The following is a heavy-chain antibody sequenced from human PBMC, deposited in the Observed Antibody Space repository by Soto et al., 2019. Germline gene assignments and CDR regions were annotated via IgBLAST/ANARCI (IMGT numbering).Heavy chain of an antibody. V-gene: IGHV1-18*01. CDR2: ISAYNGNT. J-gene: IGHJ4*02. CDR3: ARENYYDSSGKSRFDY. CDR1: GYTFTSYG. Sequence: GASVKVSCKASGYTFTSYGISWVRQAPGQGLEWMGWISAYNGNTNYAQKLQGRVTMTTDTSTSTAYMELRSLRSDDTAVYYCARENYYDSSGKSRFDYWGQGTLVTVSS. D-gene: IGHD3-22*01.